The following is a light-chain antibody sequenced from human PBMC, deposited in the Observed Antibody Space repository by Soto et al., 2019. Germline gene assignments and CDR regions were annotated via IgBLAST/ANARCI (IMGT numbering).Light chain of an antibody. Sequence: QSVLTQPPSVSGAPGQRVTISCTGSSSNIGAHYDVHWYQQLPGTAPKLLIYGNSNRPSGVPDRFSGSKSGNTASLTVSGLQAGDEADYYCSSFAANDNVVFGGGTQLTVL. J-gene: IGLJ3*02. CDR1: SSNIGAHYD. CDR2: GNS. CDR3: SSFAANDNVV. V-gene: IGLV1-40*01.